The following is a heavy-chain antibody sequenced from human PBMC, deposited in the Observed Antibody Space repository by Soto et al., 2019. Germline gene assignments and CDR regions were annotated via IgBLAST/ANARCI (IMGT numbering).Heavy chain of an antibody. V-gene: IGHV1-18*01. Sequence: QVQLVQSGAEVKKPGASVKVSCKASGYTFTNYGITWVRQAPGQGLEWMGWISGYKGNTNYAQKLQGRVTMTTDTSPSTAFMELRSLRSDDTAVYYCAREQGCSGGSCHSDYWGQGTLVTVSS. CDR1: GYTFTNYG. CDR3: AREQGCSGGSCHSDY. CDR2: ISGYKGNT. J-gene: IGHJ4*02. D-gene: IGHD2-15*01.